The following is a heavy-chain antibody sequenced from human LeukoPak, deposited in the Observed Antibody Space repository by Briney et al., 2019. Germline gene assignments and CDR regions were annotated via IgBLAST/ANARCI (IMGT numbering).Heavy chain of an antibody. V-gene: IGHV1-69*13. CDR2: IIPIFGTA. J-gene: IGHJ6*03. Sequence: SVKVSCKASGGTFSSYAISWVRQAPGQGLEWMGGIIPIFGTANYAQKFQGRVTITADESTSTAYMELSSLRSEDTAVYYCARCPRITMIMDVWGKGTTVTVSS. D-gene: IGHD3-22*01. CDR3: ARCPRITMIMDV. CDR1: GGTFSSYA.